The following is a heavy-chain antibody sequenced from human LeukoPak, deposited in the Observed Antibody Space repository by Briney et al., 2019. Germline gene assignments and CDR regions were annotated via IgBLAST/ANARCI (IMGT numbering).Heavy chain of an antibody. CDR1: GFTFSSYG. D-gene: IGHD3-22*01. J-gene: IGHJ4*02. Sequence: QPGGSLRLSCAASGFTFSSYGMHWVRQAPGKGLEWVAFIRYDGSNKYYADSVKGRFTISRDNSKNTLYLQMNSLRAEDTAVYYCAKDLPYYYDSSGYYSEWGQGTLVTGSS. CDR2: IRYDGSNK. CDR3: AKDLPYYYDSSGYYSE. V-gene: IGHV3-30*02.